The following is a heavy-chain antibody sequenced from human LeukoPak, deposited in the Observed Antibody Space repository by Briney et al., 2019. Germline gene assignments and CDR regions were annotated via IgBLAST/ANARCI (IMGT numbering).Heavy chain of an antibody. CDR3: AKDSGKAATIAIFDY. J-gene: IGHJ4*02. V-gene: IGHV3-23*01. CDR2: ISGGAGST. Sequence: GGSLRLSCAASGFTFSSYALFWVRQAPAKGLEWVSFISGGAGSTYYADSVKGRFTISRDNSENRLYLQMNSLRAEDTAVYYCAKDSGKAATIAIFDYWGQGTLVTVSS. D-gene: IGHD2-15*01. CDR1: GFTFSSYA.